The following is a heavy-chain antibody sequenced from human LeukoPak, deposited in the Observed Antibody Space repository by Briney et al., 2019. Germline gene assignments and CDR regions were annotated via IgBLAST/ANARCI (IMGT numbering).Heavy chain of an antibody. CDR1: GFTFSSFA. CDR2: ITGSDGDT. CDR3: AKDSGWYFDILTGYYPQRDWFDP. D-gene: IGHD3-9*01. J-gene: IGHJ5*02. V-gene: IGHV3-23*01. Sequence: GGSLRLSCEASGFTFSSFAMSWVRQAPGKGLEWVSTITGSDGDTYYADSVKGWFTISRDNSKNTLYLQMNSLRAEDTAAYYCAKDSGWYFDILTGYYPQRDWFDPWGQGTLVTVSS.